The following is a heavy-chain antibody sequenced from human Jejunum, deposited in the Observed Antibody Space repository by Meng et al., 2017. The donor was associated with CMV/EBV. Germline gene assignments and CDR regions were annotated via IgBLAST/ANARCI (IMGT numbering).Heavy chain of an antibody. CDR1: SSA. CDR2: IPFDGNNE. Sequence: SSAMHWVRQAPGQGLEWVAVIPFDGNNEHYADSVKGRFTISRDNSKNTVFLQMNSLRAEDTAVYYCSKDKEYCSSTSCQKFYFDSWGQGTLVTVSS. CDR3: SKDKEYCSSTSCQKFYFDS. V-gene: IGHV3-30*18. J-gene: IGHJ4*02. D-gene: IGHD2-2*01.